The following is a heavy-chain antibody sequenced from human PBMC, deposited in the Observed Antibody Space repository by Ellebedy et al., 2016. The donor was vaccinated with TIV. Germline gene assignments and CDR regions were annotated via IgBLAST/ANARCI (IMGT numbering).Heavy chain of an antibody. J-gene: IGHJ2*01. CDR1: GDSIGSDTYY. D-gene: IGHD5-12*01. CDR2: ISNSAST. CDR3: VRPRPLEVADFDL. Sequence: MPSETLSLTCTVSGDSIGSDTYYWTWIRQTPGKGLEWIGYISNSASTFYSPSFKSRLTISLDTSNHQFSLKLQSVTAADTAVYYCVRPRPLEVADFDLWGRGTLVTVSS. V-gene: IGHV4-30-4*01.